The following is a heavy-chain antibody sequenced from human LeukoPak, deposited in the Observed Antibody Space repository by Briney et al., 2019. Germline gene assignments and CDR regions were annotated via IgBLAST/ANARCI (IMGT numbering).Heavy chain of an antibody. Sequence: SVKVSCKASGGTFSSYAISWVRQAPGQGLEWMGRIIPILGIANYAQKFQGRVTITADKSTSTAYMELSSLRSEDTAVYYCASLLTTAAIDYWGQGTLVTISS. CDR3: ASLLTTAAIDY. D-gene: IGHD5-18*01. J-gene: IGHJ4*02. CDR2: IIPILGIA. CDR1: GGTFSSYA. V-gene: IGHV1-69*04.